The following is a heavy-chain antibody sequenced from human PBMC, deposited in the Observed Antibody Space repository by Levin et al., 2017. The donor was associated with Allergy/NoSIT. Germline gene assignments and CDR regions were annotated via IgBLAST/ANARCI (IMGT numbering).Heavy chain of an antibody. D-gene: IGHD2-2*03. CDR1: GGSISGGGYH. Sequence: SETLSLTCTVSGGSISGGGYHWTXIXXHPEKGLEWIGYIYYSGSTFYNPSLKSRLMISVDTSKNQFSLNVSSVTAADTAVYYCAREDGSTFDFWGQGALVTVAS. V-gene: IGHV4-31*03. CDR3: AREDGSTFDF. CDR2: IYYSGST. J-gene: IGHJ4*02.